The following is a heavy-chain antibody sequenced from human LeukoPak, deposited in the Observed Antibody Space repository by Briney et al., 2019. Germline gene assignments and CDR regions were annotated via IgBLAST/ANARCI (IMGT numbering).Heavy chain of an antibody. Sequence: ASVKVSCKASGYTFTSYGISWVRQAPGQGLEWMGWINAYNGNTNYAQKLQGRVTMTTDTSTSTAYIKLRSLRSDDTAVYYCARDGVVVAADYYYYGMDVWGKGTTVTVSS. V-gene: IGHV1-18*04. CDR2: INAYNGNT. J-gene: IGHJ6*04. D-gene: IGHD2-15*01. CDR3: ARDGVVVAADYYYYGMDV. CDR1: GYTFTSYG.